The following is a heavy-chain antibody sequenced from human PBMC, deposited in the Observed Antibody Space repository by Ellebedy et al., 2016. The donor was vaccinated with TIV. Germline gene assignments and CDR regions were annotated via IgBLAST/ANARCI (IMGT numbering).Heavy chain of an antibody. J-gene: IGHJ2*01. V-gene: IGHV3-74*01. Sequence: GESLKISXAASGFTFSNYWMHWVRQAPGKGLVWVSNINPDGSATAYADSVQGRFTVSRDNAKNTLYLQMDSLRDEDTAVYYCGKRLDLWGRGTLVTVSS. CDR2: INPDGSAT. CDR1: GFTFSNYW. CDR3: GKRLDL.